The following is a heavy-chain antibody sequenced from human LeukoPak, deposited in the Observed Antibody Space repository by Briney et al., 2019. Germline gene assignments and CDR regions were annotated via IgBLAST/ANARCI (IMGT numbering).Heavy chain of an antibody. D-gene: IGHD1-26*01. V-gene: IGHV3-30*18. Sequence: GGSLRLSCAASGFTFSSYGMHWVRQAPGRGLEWVAVISYDGSNKYYADSVKGRFIISRDNSKNTLYLQMNSLRAEDTAVYYCAKDLSAWGVGATSGTSFDYWGQGTLVTVSS. CDR2: ISYDGSNK. CDR1: GFTFSSYG. CDR3: AKDLSAWGVGATSGTSFDY. J-gene: IGHJ4*02.